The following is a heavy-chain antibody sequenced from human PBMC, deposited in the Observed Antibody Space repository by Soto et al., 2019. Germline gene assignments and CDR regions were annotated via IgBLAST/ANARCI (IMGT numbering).Heavy chain of an antibody. CDR1: GGSISSYY. J-gene: IGHJ6*02. V-gene: IGHV4-59*08. CDR2: IYYSGST. D-gene: IGHD3-22*01. CDR3: ARRKYYYDSSGYPYYYYYYGMDV. Sequence: PSETLSLTCTVSGGSISSYYWSWIRQPPGKGLEWIGYIYYSGSTNYNPSLKSRVTISVDTSKNQFSLKLSSVTAADTAVYYCARRKYYYDSSGYPYYYYYYGMDVWGQGTTVTVSS.